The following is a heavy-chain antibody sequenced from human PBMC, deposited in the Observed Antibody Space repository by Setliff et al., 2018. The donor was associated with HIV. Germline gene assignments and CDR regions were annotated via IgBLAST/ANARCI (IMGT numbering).Heavy chain of an antibody. CDR3: TAGHYGPNT. D-gene: IGHD3-10*01. J-gene: IGHJ5*02. Sequence: LSLTCAIYGGSFSDYYWSWIRQAPGKGLEWVSYISNGGGGTTDHADSVKGRFIISRDNTARSLYLQMNSLKVDDTAVYHCTAGHYGPNTWGQGTPVTGSS. V-gene: IGHV3-11*04. CDR1: GGSFSDYY. CDR2: ISNGGGGTT.